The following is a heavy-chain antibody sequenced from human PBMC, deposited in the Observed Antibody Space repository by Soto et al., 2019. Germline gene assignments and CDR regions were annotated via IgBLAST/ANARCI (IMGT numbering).Heavy chain of an antibody. CDR3: VKDQNEPAAILNHWFDP. Sequence: GGSLRLSCSASGFTFSSYAMHWVRQAPGKGLEYVSAISSNGGSTYYADSVKGRFTISRDNSKNTLYLQMSSLRAEDTAVYYCVKDQNEPAAILNHWFDPWGQGTLVNVSS. CDR1: GFTFSSYA. J-gene: IGHJ5*02. CDR2: ISSNGGST. V-gene: IGHV3-64D*06. D-gene: IGHD2-2*02.